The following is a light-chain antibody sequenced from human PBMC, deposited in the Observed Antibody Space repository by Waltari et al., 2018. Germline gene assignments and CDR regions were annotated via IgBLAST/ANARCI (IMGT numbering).Light chain of an antibody. CDR3: QACDGSTLI. J-gene: IGLJ2*01. V-gene: IGLV3-1*01. CDR1: KLGEKS. Sequence: SYEVTQPPSVSVSPGQAASITCTGDKLGEKSVSWYQTKPGQSPVLVLYQDNRRPSGIPAQVSGTNTNSGNTATLTIRGTQAMDEADYHCQACDGSTLIFGGGTKLTVL. CDR2: QDN.